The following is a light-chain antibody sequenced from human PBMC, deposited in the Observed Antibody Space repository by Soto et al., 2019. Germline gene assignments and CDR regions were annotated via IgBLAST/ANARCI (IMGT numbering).Light chain of an antibody. CDR3: QQYGSSPRT. J-gene: IGKJ1*01. V-gene: IGKV3-20*01. CDR2: GAS. Sequence: EIVLTQSPGTLSLSPGERATLSCRASQSVSSSYLAWYQQKPGQAPRLLIYGASSRATGIPDRFSGSGSGTDFTLTISRLEPEDFAVYYCQQYGSSPRTFGPRTKVEIK. CDR1: QSVSSSY.